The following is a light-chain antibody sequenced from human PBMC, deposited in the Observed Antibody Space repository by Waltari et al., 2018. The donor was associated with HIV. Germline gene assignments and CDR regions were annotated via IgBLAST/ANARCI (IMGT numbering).Light chain of an antibody. J-gene: IGLJ3*02. CDR3: AAWDDSLNGWV. V-gene: IGLV1-44*01. CDR2: SNN. Sequence: QSVLTQPPSASGTPGQRVTISCSGSSSNIGSNTVTWYQQLPGTAPKLLIYSNNQRPSGVPDRFSGSKSGTSASLAISGLQSDAEAAFYCAAWDDSLNGWVFGGGTKLTVL. CDR1: SSNIGSNT.